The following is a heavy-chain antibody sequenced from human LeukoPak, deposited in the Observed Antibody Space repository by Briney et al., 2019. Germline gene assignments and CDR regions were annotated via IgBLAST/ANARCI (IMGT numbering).Heavy chain of an antibody. J-gene: IGHJ6*02. V-gene: IGHV3-21*04. CDR3: AKGPGGHITMIRLLYYYVMDV. CDR2: ISSSSTYI. Sequence: GGSLRLSCAASGFSFSSYSMNWVRLAPGKGLEWVSSISSSSTYIYYADSVKGRFTISRDNAKNSLYLRMDYLRAEDTAVYYCAKGPGGHITMIRLLYYYVMDVWGQGTTVTVSS. D-gene: IGHD3-22*01. CDR1: GFSFSSYS.